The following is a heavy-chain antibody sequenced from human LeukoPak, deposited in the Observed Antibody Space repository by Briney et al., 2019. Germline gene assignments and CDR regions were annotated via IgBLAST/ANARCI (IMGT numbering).Heavy chain of an antibody. J-gene: IGHJ4*02. Sequence: RPSETLSLTCAVYGGSFSGYYWSWIRQPPGKGLEWVAVISYDGSNEYYADSVKGRFTISRDTSRNTLYLHMNSLRAEDTAVYFCAKDGSSSSFDYWGQGTLVTVSS. D-gene: IGHD6-13*01. CDR2: ISYDGSNE. CDR1: GGSFSGYY. V-gene: IGHV3-30*18. CDR3: AKDGSSSSFDY.